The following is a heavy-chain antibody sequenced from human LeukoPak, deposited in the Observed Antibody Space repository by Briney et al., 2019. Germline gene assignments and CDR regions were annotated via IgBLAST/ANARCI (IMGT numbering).Heavy chain of an antibody. J-gene: IGHJ3*02. CDR1: GGSISSSSYY. V-gene: IGHV4-39*07. D-gene: IGHD2-15*01. CDR3: ARDVIVVVVAATINDAFDI. CDR2: IYYSGST. Sequence: PSETLSLTCTVSGGSISSSSYYWGWIRQPPGKGLEWIGSIYYSGSTYYNPSLKSRVTISVDTSKNQFSLKLSSVTAADTAMYYCARDVIVVVVAATINDAFDIWGQGTMVTVSS.